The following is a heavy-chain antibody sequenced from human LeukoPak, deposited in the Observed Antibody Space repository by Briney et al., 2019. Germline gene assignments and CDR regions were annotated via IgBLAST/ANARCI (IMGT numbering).Heavy chain of an antibody. Sequence: SETLSLTCTVSGGSISSYYWSWIRQPARKGLEWIGYIYYSGSTNYNPSLKSRVTISVDTSRNQFSLNLSSVTAADTAVYYCASVEYYGSGSYFAFDIWGQGTMVTVSS. CDR2: IYYSGST. CDR3: ASVEYYGSGSYFAFDI. J-gene: IGHJ3*02. CDR1: GGSISSYY. D-gene: IGHD3-10*01. V-gene: IGHV4-59*01.